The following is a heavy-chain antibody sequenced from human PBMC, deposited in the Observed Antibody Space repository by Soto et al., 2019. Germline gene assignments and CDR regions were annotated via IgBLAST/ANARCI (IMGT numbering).Heavy chain of an antibody. J-gene: IGHJ3*02. CDR3: AKERELTGPTGGAFDI. V-gene: IGHV3-23*01. Sequence: GGSLRLSCAASGFTFSSYAMSWVRQAPGKGLEWVSAISGSGGSTYYADSVKGRFTISRDNSKNTLYLQMNSLRAEDTAVYYCAKERELTGPTGGAFDIWGQGTMVTVSS. CDR2: ISGSGGST. CDR1: GFTFSSYA. D-gene: IGHD7-27*01.